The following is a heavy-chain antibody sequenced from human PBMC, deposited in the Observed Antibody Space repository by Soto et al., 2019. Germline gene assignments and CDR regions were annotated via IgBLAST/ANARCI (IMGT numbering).Heavy chain of an antibody. Sequence: GWSLRLSCAASGFTFSDYYMSWIRQAPGKGLEWLSYSSDSGTFTRYADSVKGRFSISRDNAKNSLYLQINSLRGEDTAIYYWSRSGDNYNRLDDWGQGTPVTVSP. CDR3: SRSGDNYNRLDD. V-gene: IGHV3-11*06. CDR2: SSDSGTFT. J-gene: IGHJ4*02. D-gene: IGHD1-1*01. CDR1: GFTFSDYY.